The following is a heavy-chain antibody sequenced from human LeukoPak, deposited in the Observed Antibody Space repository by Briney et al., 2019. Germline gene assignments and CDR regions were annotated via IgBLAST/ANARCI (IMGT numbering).Heavy chain of an antibody. J-gene: IGHJ4*02. CDR1: GFTFSSYG. CDR2: IRYDGSNK. CDR3: AVDIVVVPAAIVDY. Sequence: PGGSLRLSCAASGFTFSSYGMHWVRQAPGKGLEWVAFIRYDGSNKYYADSVKGRFTISRDNSKNTLYLQMNSLRAEDTAVYYCAVDIVVVPAAIVDYWGQGTLVTVSS. D-gene: IGHD2-2*02. V-gene: IGHV3-30*02.